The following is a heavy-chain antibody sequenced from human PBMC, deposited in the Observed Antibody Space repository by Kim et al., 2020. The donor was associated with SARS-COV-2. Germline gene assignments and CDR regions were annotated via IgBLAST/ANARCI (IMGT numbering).Heavy chain of an antibody. CDR1: GFTFSSYG. CDR2: ISYDGSNK. V-gene: IGHV3-30*18. J-gene: IGHJ6*02. Sequence: GGFLRLSCAASGFTFSSYGMHWVRQAPGKGLEWVAVISYDGSNKYYADSVKGRFTISRDNSKNTLYLQMNSLRAEDTAVYYCAKEMNVYYDILTGYLPPYYYYGMDVWGQGTTVTVSS. CDR3: AKEMNVYYDILTGYLPPYYYYGMDV. D-gene: IGHD3-9*01.